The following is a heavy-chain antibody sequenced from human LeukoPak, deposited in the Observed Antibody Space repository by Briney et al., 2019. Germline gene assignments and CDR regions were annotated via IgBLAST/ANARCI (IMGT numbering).Heavy chain of an antibody. CDR1: GGTFSSYA. V-gene: IGHV1-69*13. D-gene: IGHD2-2*01. J-gene: IGHJ5*02. CDR3: ARGVVVVPAATAGSNWLDP. CDR2: IIPIFGTA. Sequence: SVKVSYTASGGTFSSYAISWVRQAPGQGLEWMGGIIPIFGTANYAQKFQGRVTITADESTSTAYMELSSLRSEDTAVYYCARGVVVVPAATAGSNWLDPWGQGTLVTVSA.